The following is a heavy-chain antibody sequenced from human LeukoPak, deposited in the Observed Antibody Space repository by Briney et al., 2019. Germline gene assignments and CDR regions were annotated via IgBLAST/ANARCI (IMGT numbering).Heavy chain of an antibody. V-gene: IGHV3-74*01. Sequence: GGSLRLSCAASGFTFSSYWMHWVRQAPGKGLVWVSRIDSDGSSTSYADSVKGRFTISRDNAKNTLYLQMNSLRAEDTAVYYCARDGSVAGPDYWGQGTLVTVSS. CDR1: GFTFSSYW. J-gene: IGHJ4*02. CDR2: IDSDGSST. CDR3: ARDGSVAGPDY. D-gene: IGHD6-19*01.